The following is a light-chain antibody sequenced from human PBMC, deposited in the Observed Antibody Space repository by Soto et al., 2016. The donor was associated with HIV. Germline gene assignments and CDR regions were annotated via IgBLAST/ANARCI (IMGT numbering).Light chain of an antibody. Sequence: DIQMTQSPSSLSASVGDRVTITCRASQSIGRFLNWYQQISGKAPNLLIYDASSLQSGVPSRFSGSGSGTEVILTISSLQPEDSATYYCQQVNSYPLTFGQGTKLEIK. CDR1: QSIGRF. J-gene: IGKJ2*01. CDR3: QQVNSYPLT. V-gene: IGKV1-9*01. CDR2: DAS.